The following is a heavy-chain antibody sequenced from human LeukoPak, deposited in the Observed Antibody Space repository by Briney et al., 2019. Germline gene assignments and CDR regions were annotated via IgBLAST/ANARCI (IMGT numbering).Heavy chain of an antibody. D-gene: IGHD4-17*01. V-gene: IGHV1-2*02. CDR2: INPNSGGT. J-gene: IGHJ5*02. Sequence: GASVKVSCKASGYTFTGYYMHWVRQAPGQGLEWMGWINPNSGGTNYEQKFQGRVIMTRDTSISTAYMELSRLRSDDTAVYYFARHMTTANNWFDPWGQGTLVTVSS. CDR3: ARHMTTANNWFDP. CDR1: GYTFTGYY.